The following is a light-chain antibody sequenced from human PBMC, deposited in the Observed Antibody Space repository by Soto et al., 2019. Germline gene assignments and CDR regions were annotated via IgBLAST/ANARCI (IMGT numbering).Light chain of an antibody. CDR3: AAWDDSLRGGV. CDR1: SSNIGSNP. Sequence: QAVVTQPPSASATPGQRVTISCSGSSSNIGSNPVNWYQQLPGTAPKVLIYSNNQRPSGVPDRFSGSKSGTSASLAISGLQSEDEADYYCAAWDDSLRGGVFGGGTKVTVL. CDR2: SNN. J-gene: IGLJ2*01. V-gene: IGLV1-44*01.